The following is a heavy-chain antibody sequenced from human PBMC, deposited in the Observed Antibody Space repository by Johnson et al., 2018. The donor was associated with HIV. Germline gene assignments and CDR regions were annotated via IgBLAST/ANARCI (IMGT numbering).Heavy chain of an antibody. CDR2: INWSGGGT. J-gene: IGHJ3*02. Sequence: VQLVESGGGVVRPGESLRISCVASGFKFYEYDVSWVRQVPGKGLEWVSGINWSGGGTVYADSVKGRFIVSKDNSKNTLYLQMSSLRAEDTAVYYCAREGAPSARDFGAFDIWGQGTMVTVSS. V-gene: IGHV3-20*04. CDR1: GFKFYEYD. D-gene: IGHD1-26*01. CDR3: AREGAPSARDFGAFDI.